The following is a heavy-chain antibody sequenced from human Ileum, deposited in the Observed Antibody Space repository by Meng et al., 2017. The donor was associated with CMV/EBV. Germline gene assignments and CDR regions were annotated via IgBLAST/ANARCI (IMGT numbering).Heavy chain of an antibody. D-gene: IGHD3-10*01. CDR1: GYY. CDR2: IYSSGST. Sequence: GYYWSWIRQHPGKGLEWIGYIYSSGSTDYNPSLKSRVTISVDTSKNQFSLKLSSVTAADTAVYYCARAPSNDMVRGVIIPDPYYFDYWGQGTLITVSS. V-gene: IGHV4-31*02. CDR3: ARAPSNDMVRGVIIPDPYYFDY. J-gene: IGHJ4*02.